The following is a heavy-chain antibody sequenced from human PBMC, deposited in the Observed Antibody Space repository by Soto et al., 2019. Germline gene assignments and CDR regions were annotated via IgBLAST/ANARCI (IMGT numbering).Heavy chain of an antibody. CDR2: ISGSGGST. CDR1: GFSFSSYA. J-gene: IGHJ4*02. CDR3: AKTPSSSWPNHYFDY. D-gene: IGHD6-13*01. V-gene: IGHV3-23*01. Sequence: EVQLLESGGGSVQPGGSLRLSCAASGFSFSSYAMSWARQAPGKGLEWVSGISGSGGSTNYADSVKGRFTISRDNSKNTLYLQMNSLTAEDTAVYYCAKTPSSSWPNHYFDYWGQGTLVTVSS.